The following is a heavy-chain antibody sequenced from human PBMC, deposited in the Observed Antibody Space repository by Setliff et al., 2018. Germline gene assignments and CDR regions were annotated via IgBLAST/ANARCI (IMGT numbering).Heavy chain of an antibody. J-gene: IGHJ6*03. D-gene: IGHD3-3*01. CDR3: ARDGPLYDNFWNAPGYTDV. CDR1: GFIFSNYA. CDR2: ISGSGDGDKT. Sequence: ETLSLSCAASGFIFSNYAMSWVRQTPRKGLEWVSAISGSGDGDKTHYADSAKGRFTISRDNSKHTVYLQMDSLRAEDTAVYYCARDGPLYDNFWNAPGYTDVWGKGTTVTVSS. V-gene: IGHV3-23*01.